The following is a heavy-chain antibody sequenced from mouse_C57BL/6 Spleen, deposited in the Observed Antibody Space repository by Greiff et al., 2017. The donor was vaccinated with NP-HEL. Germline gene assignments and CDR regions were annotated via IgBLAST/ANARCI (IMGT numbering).Heavy chain of an antibody. V-gene: IGHV1-80*01. CDR1: GYAFSSYW. D-gene: IGHD3-2*02. CDR3: ARSASSGSLGFAY. J-gene: IGHJ3*01. CDR2: IYPGDGDT. Sequence: VQLQQSGAELVKPGASVKISCKASGYAFSSYWMNWVKQRPGKGLEWIGQIYPGDGDTNYNGKFKGKATLTADKSSSTAYMQLSSLTSEDSAVYFGARSASSGSLGFAYWGQGTLVTVSA.